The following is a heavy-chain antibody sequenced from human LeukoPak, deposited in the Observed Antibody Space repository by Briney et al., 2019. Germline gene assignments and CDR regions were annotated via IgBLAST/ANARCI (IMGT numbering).Heavy chain of an antibody. CDR3: VRDEFYNSGWFGPIFEK. Sequence: SETLSLTCTVSSDPISDHFWSWIRQPAGKGLEWIGRIYSSGSTNYNPSLQGRVSMSIDTAKSQFSLHLTTVTAAHTAVHYCVRDEFYNSGWFGPIFEKWGQGTLVIVSS. CDR1: SDPISDHF. CDR2: IYSSGST. V-gene: IGHV4-4*07. J-gene: IGHJ4*02. D-gene: IGHD6-13*01.